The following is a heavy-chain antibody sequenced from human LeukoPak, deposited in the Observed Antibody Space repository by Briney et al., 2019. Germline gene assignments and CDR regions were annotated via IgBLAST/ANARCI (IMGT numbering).Heavy chain of an antibody. CDR1: GFTFSSYS. V-gene: IGHV3-48*04. CDR2: ISSSSSTI. CDR3: ARGGRYYDS. Sequence: GGSLRLSCAASGFTFSSYSMNWVRQAPGKGLEWVSYISSSSSTIYYADSVKGRFTISRDNAKNSLYLQMNSLRAEDTAVYYCARGGRYYDSWGQGTLVTVSS. D-gene: IGHD3-22*01. J-gene: IGHJ4*02.